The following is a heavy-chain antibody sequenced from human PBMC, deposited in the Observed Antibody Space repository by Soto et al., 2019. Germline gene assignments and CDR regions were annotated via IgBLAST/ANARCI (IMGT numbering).Heavy chain of an antibody. D-gene: IGHD6-6*01. CDR1: GYTFTSYY. CDR3: AREFASIAARRGYYYYGMDV. V-gene: IGHV1-46*01. Sequence: QVQLVQSGAEVTKPGASVKVSCKASGYTFTSYYMHWVRQAPGQGLEWMGIINPSGGSTSYAQKFQGRVTMTRDTSTSTVYMELSSLRSEDTAVYYCAREFASIAARRGYYYYGMDVWGQGTTVTVSS. CDR2: INPSGGST. J-gene: IGHJ6*02.